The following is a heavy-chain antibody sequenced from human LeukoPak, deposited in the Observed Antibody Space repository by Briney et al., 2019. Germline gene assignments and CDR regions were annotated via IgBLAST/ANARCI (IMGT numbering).Heavy chain of an antibody. D-gene: IGHD2-8*01. CDR3: ASGDCTNGVCYTVN. CDR2: IYTSGST. Sequence: SQTLSLTCTVSGGSISSGSYYWSWIRQPAGKGLEWIGRIYTSGSTNYNPSLKSRVTISVDTSKNQFSLKLSSVTAADTAVYYCASGDCTNGVCYTVNWGQGTLVTVSS. J-gene: IGHJ4*02. CDR1: GGSISSGSYY. V-gene: IGHV4-61*02.